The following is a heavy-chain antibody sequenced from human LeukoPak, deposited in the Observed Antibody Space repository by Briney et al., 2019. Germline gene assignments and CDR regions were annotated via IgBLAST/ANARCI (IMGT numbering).Heavy chain of an antibody. J-gene: IGHJ6*03. CDR3: VSLCFGQLSVNNNYYMDA. CDR2: IYSGGTT. D-gene: IGHD3-16*02. Sequence: GGSLRLSCAASGFNVRSTYMSWVRQAPGKGLEWVSVIYSGGTTYNADSVKGRFTISRDTSKNMLYLQMNSLRAEDTAVYYYVSLCFGQLSVNNNYYMDAWGKGTTVTVPS. V-gene: IGHV3-53*01. CDR1: GFNVRSTY.